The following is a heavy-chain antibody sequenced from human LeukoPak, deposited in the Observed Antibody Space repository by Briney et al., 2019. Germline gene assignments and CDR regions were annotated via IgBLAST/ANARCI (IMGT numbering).Heavy chain of an antibody. CDR3: ARDNQGGGSGMPFDY. V-gene: IGHV1-46*02. J-gene: IGHJ4*02. CDR1: GNTFNTSY. Sequence: ASVKVSCKAPGNTFNTSYMHWVRQAPGHGLEWMGVIDPFSHATHYAQKFQGRVTITRDMSTSTVYMELSSLRSEDTAVYYCARDNQGGGSGMPFDYWGQGTLVTVSS. CDR2: IDPFSHAT. D-gene: IGHD3-10*01.